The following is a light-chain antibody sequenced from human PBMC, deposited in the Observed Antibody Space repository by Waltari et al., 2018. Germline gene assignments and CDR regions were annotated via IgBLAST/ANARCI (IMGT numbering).Light chain of an antibody. V-gene: IGKV3-11*01. CDR2: DAS. CDR3: QQRSNWPLT. CDR1: QGVSRY. Sequence: EIVLTQSPATLSLSPGDRATLSCRASQGVSRYLAWYQQRPGQAPRLLIYDASNRATGIPARFSGSGSETDFTLTISSLEPEDFAVYYCQQRSNWPLTFGGGTKVEIK. J-gene: IGKJ4*01.